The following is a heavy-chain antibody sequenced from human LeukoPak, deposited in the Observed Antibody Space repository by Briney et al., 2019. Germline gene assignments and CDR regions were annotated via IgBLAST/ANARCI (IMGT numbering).Heavy chain of an antibody. J-gene: IGHJ4*02. CDR1: GFAFSSYA. CDR3: AREGRGSGHWAGFDS. Sequence: PGRSLRLSCAASGFAFSSYAMHWVRQAPGKGLEWVAVISYDGSNKYYADSVKGRFTISRDNSKNTLYLQMNSLRADDTAIYYCAREGRGSGHWAGFDSWGQGALVTVSS. D-gene: IGHD7-27*01. CDR2: ISYDGSNK. V-gene: IGHV3-30*04.